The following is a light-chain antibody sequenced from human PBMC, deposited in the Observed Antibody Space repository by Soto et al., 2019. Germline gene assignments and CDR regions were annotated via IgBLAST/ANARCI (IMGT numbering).Light chain of an antibody. CDR3: GTWDSSLSAVV. V-gene: IGLV1-51*01. J-gene: IGLJ2*01. CDR1: SSNIGNNY. Sequence: QSVLTQPPSVSAAPGQKVTISCSGSSSNIGNNYVAWYQQLPGTAPQLLIYDNYERPSGIPDRFSGSKSGTSATLGIVGLQTGDEADYYCGTWDSSLSAVVFGGGTKLTVL. CDR2: DNY.